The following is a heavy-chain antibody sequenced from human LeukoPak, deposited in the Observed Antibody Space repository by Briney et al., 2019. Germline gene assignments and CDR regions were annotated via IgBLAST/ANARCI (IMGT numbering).Heavy chain of an antibody. CDR2: IYYSGST. Sequence: PSETLSLTCTVSGGSISSYYWSWIRQPPGKGLEWIGYIYYSGSTNYNPSLKSRVTISVDTSKNQFSLKLSSVTAADTAVYYCATRERQQLVRGSFDYWGQGTLVTVSS. D-gene: IGHD6-13*01. J-gene: IGHJ4*02. V-gene: IGHV4-59*08. CDR3: ATRERQQLVRGSFDY. CDR1: GGSISSYY.